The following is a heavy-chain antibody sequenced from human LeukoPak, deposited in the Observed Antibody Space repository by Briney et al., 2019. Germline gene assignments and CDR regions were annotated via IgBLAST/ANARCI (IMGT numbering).Heavy chain of an antibody. J-gene: IGHJ6*02. V-gene: IGHV4-61*08. D-gene: IGHD6-13*01. CDR1: GGSISSGGYY. CDR3: ARAEQQLTHYGMDV. CDR2: IYYSGST. Sequence: PSQTLSLTCAVSGGSISSGGYYWSWIRQPPGKGLEWIGYIYYSGSTNYNPSLKSRVTISVDTSKNQFSLKLSSVTAADTAVYYCARAEQQLTHYGMDVWGQGTTVTVSS.